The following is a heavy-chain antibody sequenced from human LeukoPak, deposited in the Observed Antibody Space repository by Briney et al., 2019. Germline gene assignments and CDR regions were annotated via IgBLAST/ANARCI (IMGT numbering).Heavy chain of an antibody. CDR1: GGSISSSSYY. J-gene: IGHJ3*02. CDR3: VRLYDTCDAFDI. Sequence: SETLSLTCTVSGGSISSSSYYWGWIRQPPGKGLEWIGSIYYSGSTYYNPSLKSRVTISVDTSKNQFSLKLSSVTAADTAVYYCVRLYDTCDAFDIWGQGTMVTVSS. V-gene: IGHV4-39*01. D-gene: IGHD5/OR15-5a*01. CDR2: IYYSGST.